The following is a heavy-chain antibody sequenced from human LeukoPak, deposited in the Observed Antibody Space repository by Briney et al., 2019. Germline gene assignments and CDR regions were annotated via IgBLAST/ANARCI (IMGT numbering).Heavy chain of an antibody. Sequence: GGSLRLSCAASGFTFSSYAMHWVRQAPGKGLEWVAVISYDGSNKYYADSVKGRFTISRDNSKNTLYLQMNSLRAEDTAVYYCARGTGDGRHAFDIWGQGTMVTVSS. V-gene: IGHV3-30*04. CDR1: GFTFSSYA. CDR3: ARGTGDGRHAFDI. CDR2: ISYDGSNK. J-gene: IGHJ3*02. D-gene: IGHD7-27*01.